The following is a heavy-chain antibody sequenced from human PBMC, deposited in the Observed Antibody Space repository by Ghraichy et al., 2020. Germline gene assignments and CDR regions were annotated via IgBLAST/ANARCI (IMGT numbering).Heavy chain of an antibody. J-gene: IGHJ5*02. Sequence: SETLSLTCAVYGGSFSGYYWSWIRQPPGKGLEWIGEINHSGSTNYNPSLKSRVTISVDTSKNQFSLKLSSVTAADTAVYYCARGLWLVPTWFDPWGQGTLVTVSS. CDR3: ARGLWLVPTWFDP. CDR2: INHSGST. V-gene: IGHV4-34*01. CDR1: GGSFSGYY. D-gene: IGHD6-19*01.